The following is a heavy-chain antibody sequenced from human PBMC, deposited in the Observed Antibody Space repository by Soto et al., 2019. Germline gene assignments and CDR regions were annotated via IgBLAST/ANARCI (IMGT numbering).Heavy chain of an antibody. CDR1: GFTFSDYY. V-gene: IGHV3-64*02. J-gene: IGHJ4*02. D-gene: IGHD3-22*01. Sequence: GGSLRLSCAASGFTFSDYYMSWVRQAPGKGLEYVSAISSNGGSTYYADSVKGRFTISRDNSKNTLYLQMGSLRAEDMAVYYCARFSGYYSDYWGQGTLVTVSS. CDR3: ARFSGYYSDY. CDR2: ISSNGGST.